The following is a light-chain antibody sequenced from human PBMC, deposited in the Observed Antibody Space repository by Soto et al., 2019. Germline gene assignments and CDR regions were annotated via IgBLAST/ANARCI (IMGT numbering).Light chain of an antibody. J-gene: IGKJ5*01. CDR3: QQRSNWPPIT. CDR2: WAS. V-gene: IGKV4-1*01. Sequence: DIVMTQSPDSLAGSLGERAMINCKSSQSIFYSPNNYNYLAWYQQTPGQPPRLLIYWASTRESGVPHRFRGSGSGTDFTLTINSLEPEDFAVYYCQQRSNWPPITFGQGTRLEIK. CDR1: QSIFYSPNNYNY.